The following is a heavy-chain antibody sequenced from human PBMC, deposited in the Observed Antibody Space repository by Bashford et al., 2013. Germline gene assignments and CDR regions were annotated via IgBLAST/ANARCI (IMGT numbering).Heavy chain of an antibody. CDR1: GGSISSETSY. CDR2: KHYSGIT. Sequence: SETLSLTCAVSGGSISSETSYWGWIRQPPGKGLEWIAYKHYSGITNYNPSLKSRLTITVDTSKNQFSLSLTSVTAADTAVYFCTRYHYDRSGHSNFFDPWGQGTLVTVSS. CDR3: TRYHYDRSGHSNFFDP. V-gene: IGHV4-30-4*08. J-gene: IGHJ5*02. D-gene: IGHD3-22*01.